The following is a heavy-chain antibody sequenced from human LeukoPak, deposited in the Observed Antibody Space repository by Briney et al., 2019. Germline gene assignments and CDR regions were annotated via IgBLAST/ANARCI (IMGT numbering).Heavy chain of an antibody. D-gene: IGHD2-8*01. CDR1: GFTFRSYS. CDR2: ISSSSSYI. Sequence: NPGGSLSLSCAASGFTFRSYSMNWVRQAPGKGLEWVSSISSSSSYIYYADSVKGRFTISRDNAKNSLYLQMNSLRAEDTAVYYCARVDIVLMVYAFDYWGQGTLVTVSS. V-gene: IGHV3-21*01. J-gene: IGHJ4*02. CDR3: ARVDIVLMVYAFDY.